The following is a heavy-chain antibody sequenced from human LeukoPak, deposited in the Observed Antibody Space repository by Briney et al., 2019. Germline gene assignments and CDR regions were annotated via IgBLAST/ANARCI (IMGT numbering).Heavy chain of an antibody. V-gene: IGHV3-7*01. CDR1: GFTFSSYR. J-gene: IGHJ4*02. CDR2: INRDGSEK. CDR3: ARGGSYYIY. Sequence: PGGSLRLSCAASGFTFSSYRMSWVRQAPGKGLEWVANINRDGSEKDYVDSVKGRFTISRDNAKNSHYLQMNSLRAEDTAVYYCARGGSYYIYWGQGTLVTVSS. D-gene: IGHD1-26*01.